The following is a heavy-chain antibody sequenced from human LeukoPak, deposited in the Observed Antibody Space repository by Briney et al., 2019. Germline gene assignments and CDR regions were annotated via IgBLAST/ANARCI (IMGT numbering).Heavy chain of an antibody. CDR3: ARRTILTGSDY. Sequence: SSETLSLTCTVSGGSISTYYWSWIRHPAGKGLEWIGRIHTSGNTNYNPSLKSRVTLSLDTSKNQFSLKLSSVTAAATAVYYCARRTILTGSDYWGQGTLVTVSS. D-gene: IGHD3-9*01. J-gene: IGHJ4*02. CDR2: IHTSGNT. CDR1: GGSISTYY. V-gene: IGHV4-4*07.